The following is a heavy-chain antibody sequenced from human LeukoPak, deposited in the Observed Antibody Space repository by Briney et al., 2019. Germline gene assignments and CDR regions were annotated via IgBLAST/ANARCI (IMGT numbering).Heavy chain of an antibody. V-gene: IGHV1-18*01. CDR2: ISANNGNT. CDR3: ARDAYMDSEYFQH. J-gene: IGHJ1*01. Sequence: ASVKVSCKASGYTFTGYGISWVRQAPGQGLEWMGWISANNGNTNYAQKLQGRVTMTTDTSTSTAYMDLRSLRSDDTAVYYCARDAYMDSEYFQHWGQGTLVTVSS. D-gene: IGHD2-21*01. CDR1: GYTFTGYG.